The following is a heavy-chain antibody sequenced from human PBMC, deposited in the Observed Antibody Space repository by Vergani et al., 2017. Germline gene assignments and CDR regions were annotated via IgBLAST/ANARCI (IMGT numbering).Heavy chain of an antibody. CDR2: ISSSRSYI. D-gene: IGHD3-3*01. V-gene: IGHV3-21*01. Sequence: EVQLVESGGGLVKPGGSLRLSCAASGFTFSSYSMNWVRQAPGKGLEWVSSISSSRSYIYYADSVKGRFTISRDNAKNSLYLQMNSLRAEDTAVYYCARDRDYDFWSGPIDAFDIWGQGTMVTVSS. CDR1: GFTFSSYS. J-gene: IGHJ3*02. CDR3: ARDRDYDFWSGPIDAFDI.